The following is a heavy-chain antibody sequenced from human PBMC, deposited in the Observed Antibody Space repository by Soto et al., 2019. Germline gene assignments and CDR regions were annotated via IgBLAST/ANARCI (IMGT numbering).Heavy chain of an antibody. Sequence: SGPTLVNPTQTLTLTCTVSGFSLSTSGVGVGWIRQPPGKALEWLALIYWNDDKRYSPSLKSRLTITKDTSKNQVVLTMTNMDPVDTATCYCAHTPSYGDYGISHPIDYWGQGTLVTVSS. CDR1: GFSLSTSGVG. D-gene: IGHD4-17*01. CDR2: IYWNDDK. CDR3: AHTPSYGDYGISHPIDY. V-gene: IGHV2-5*01. J-gene: IGHJ4*02.